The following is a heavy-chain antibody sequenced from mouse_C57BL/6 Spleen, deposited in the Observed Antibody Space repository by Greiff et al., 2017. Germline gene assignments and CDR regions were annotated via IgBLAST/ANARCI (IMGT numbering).Heavy chain of an antibody. D-gene: IGHD2-14*01. CDR3: VEYGYGGSYYYAMDY. V-gene: IGHV10-1*01. CDR2: IRSKSNNYAT. CDR1: GFSFNTYA. J-gene: IGHJ4*01. Sequence: EVQLVESGGGLVQPKGSLKLSCAASGFSFNTYAMHWVRQAPGKGLEWVACIRSKSNNYATYYADSVKDRFTISRDDSVSILYLQRNNLKTKDTAMYYDVEYGYGGSYYYAMDYWGQGTSVTVSS.